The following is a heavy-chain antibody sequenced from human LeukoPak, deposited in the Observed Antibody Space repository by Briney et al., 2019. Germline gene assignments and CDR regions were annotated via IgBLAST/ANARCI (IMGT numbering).Heavy chain of an antibody. V-gene: IGHV1-69*02. Sequence: ASVKVSCKASGGTFSSYTISWVRQAPGQGLEWMGRIIPILGIANYAQKFQGRVTITADKSTSTAYMELSSLRSEDTAVYYCGSGYDFWSGYSDNWFDPWGQGTLVTVSS. CDR1: GGTFSSYT. J-gene: IGHJ5*02. CDR3: GSGYDFWSGYSDNWFDP. D-gene: IGHD3-3*01. CDR2: IIPILGIA.